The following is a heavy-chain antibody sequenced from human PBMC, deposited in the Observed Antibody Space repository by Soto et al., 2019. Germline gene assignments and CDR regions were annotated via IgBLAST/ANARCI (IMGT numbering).Heavy chain of an antibody. CDR1: GGSISNYF. CDR3: ARGGQDFWSGSFDY. V-gene: IGHV4-4*07. D-gene: IGHD3-3*01. Sequence: SETLSLTCTVSGGSISNYFCNWIRQPAGKGLEWIGRIDNSGSTNYNPSLKSRITMSADTSRNQFSLKLNSVTAADTAVYYCARGGQDFWSGSFDYWGQGALVTVSS. CDR2: IDNSGST. J-gene: IGHJ4*02.